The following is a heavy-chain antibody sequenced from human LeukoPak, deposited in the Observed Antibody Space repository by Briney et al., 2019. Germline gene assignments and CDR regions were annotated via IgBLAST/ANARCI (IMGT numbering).Heavy chain of an antibody. CDR1: GYTFTGYY. J-gene: IGHJ5*02. Sequence: ASVKVSCKASGYTFTGYYMHWVRQAPGQGLEWMGWINPNSGGTNYAQKFQGRVTMTRDTSISTAYMELSSLRSEDTAVYYCARSTGCYGGFCWFDPWGQGTLVTVS. D-gene: IGHD2-2*01. V-gene: IGHV1-2*02. CDR3: ARSTGCYGGFCWFDP. CDR2: INPNSGGT.